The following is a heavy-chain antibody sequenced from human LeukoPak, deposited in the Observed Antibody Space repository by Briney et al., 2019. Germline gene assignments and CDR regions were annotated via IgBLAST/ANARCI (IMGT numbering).Heavy chain of an antibody. CDR3: ARALEY. CDR2: IYHSGTT. V-gene: IGHV4-38-2*02. Sequence: SETLSLTCTVSGYSISSGYYWGWIRQPPGKGLEWIGSIYHSGTTYYNPSLKSRLTISVDTSKNQFSLKLSSVTAADTAVYYCARALEYWGQGTLVTVSS. D-gene: IGHD3-3*01. CDR1: GYSISSGYY. J-gene: IGHJ4*02.